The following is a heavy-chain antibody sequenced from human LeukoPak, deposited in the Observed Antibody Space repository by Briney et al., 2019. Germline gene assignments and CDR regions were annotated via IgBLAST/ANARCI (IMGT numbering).Heavy chain of an antibody. CDR1: GGSLSGYY. D-gene: IGHD6-13*01. Sequence: SETLSLTCAVYGGSLSGYYWSWIRQPPGKGLEWIGEINHSGSTNYNPSLKSRVTISVDTSKNQFSLKLSSVTAADTAVYYCARGSSSSMRRVRDFDYWGQGTLVTVSS. J-gene: IGHJ4*02. CDR3: ARGSSSSMRRVRDFDY. V-gene: IGHV4-34*01. CDR2: INHSGST.